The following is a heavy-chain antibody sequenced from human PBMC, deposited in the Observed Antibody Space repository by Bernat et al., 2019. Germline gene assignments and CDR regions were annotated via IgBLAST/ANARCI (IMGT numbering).Heavy chain of an antibody. CDR3: ARGEYDSGYDPWYYFDY. D-gene: IGHD5-12*01. Sequence: EVQLLESGGGLVQPGGSLRLSCAASGFTFSSYAMSWVRQAPGKGLEWVSAISGSGGSTYYADSVKGRFTISRDNAKNSLYLQMNSLRDEDTAVYYCARGEYDSGYDPWYYFDYWGQGTLVTVSS. J-gene: IGHJ4*02. CDR1: GFTFSSYA. CDR2: ISGSGGST. V-gene: IGHV3-23*01.